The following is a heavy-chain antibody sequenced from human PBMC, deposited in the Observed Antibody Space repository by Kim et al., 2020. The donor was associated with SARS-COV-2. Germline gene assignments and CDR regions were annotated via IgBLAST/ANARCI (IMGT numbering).Heavy chain of an antibody. CDR3: ARPGLRGDSDY. CDR1: GGSISSSSYY. D-gene: IGHD3-10*01. V-gene: IGHV4-39*01. J-gene: IGHJ4*02. CDR2: IYYSGST. Sequence: SETLSLTCTVSGGSISSSSYYWGWIRQPPGKGLEWIGSIYYSGSTYYNPSHKSRVTISVDTSKNQFALKLSSVTAADTAVYYCARPGLRGDSDYWGQGTLVTVSS.